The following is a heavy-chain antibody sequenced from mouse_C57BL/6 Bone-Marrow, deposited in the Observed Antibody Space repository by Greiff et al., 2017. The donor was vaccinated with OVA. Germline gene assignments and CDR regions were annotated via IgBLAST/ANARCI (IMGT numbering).Heavy chain of an antibody. D-gene: IGHD4-1*01. CDR3: ARGTRWDDY. V-gene: IGHV1-61*01. CDR2: IYPSDSET. CDR1: GYTFTSYW. Sequence: VQLQQPGAELVRPGSSVKLSCKASGYTFTSYWMDWVKQRPGQGLEWIGNIYPSDSETHYNQKFKDKATLTVDKSSSTAYMQLSSLTSEDSAVYYCARGTRWDDYWGQGTTLTVSS. J-gene: IGHJ2*01.